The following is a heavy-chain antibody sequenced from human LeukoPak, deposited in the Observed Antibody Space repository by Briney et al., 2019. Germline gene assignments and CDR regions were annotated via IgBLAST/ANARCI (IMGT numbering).Heavy chain of an antibody. D-gene: IGHD3-9*01. Sequence: GGSLRLSCAASGFTFSNYWMHWVRQAPGKGLVWVSRLNSDGSRTGYADSVKGRLTISRDNAKNTLYLQMNSLRAEDTAVYYCTRDFDQPSGNWGQGTLVTVSS. CDR1: GFTFSNYW. J-gene: IGHJ4*02. CDR2: LNSDGSRT. CDR3: TRDFDQPSGN. V-gene: IGHV3-74*01.